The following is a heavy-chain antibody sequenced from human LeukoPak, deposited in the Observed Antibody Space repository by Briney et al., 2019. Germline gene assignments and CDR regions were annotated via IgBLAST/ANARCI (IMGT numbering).Heavy chain of an antibody. CDR1: GFTFSSYA. Sequence: GGSLRLSCAASGFTFSSYAMSWVRQAPGKGLEWVSAISGSGGSTYYADSVKGRFTISRDNSKNTLYLQLHSLRAEDTAVYSCAKPPRDYYFDYWGQGTLVTVSS. CDR2: ISGSGGST. V-gene: IGHV3-23*01. J-gene: IGHJ4*02. CDR3: AKPPRDYYFDY.